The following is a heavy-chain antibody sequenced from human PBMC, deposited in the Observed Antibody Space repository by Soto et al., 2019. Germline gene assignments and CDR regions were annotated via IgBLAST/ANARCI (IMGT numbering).Heavy chain of an antibody. J-gene: IGHJ4*02. D-gene: IGHD2-15*01. Sequence: GGSLRLSCAASGFTFSNHWMTWVRQAPGEGLEWVANIKEDGSEKHYVDSVKGRFTISRDNAKNSLYLQMNSLRVEDTAVYFCSRDVVVGAKALNYWGQGALVTVSS. CDR3: SRDVVVGAKALNY. CDR2: IKEDGSEK. CDR1: GFTFSNHW. V-gene: IGHV3-7*01.